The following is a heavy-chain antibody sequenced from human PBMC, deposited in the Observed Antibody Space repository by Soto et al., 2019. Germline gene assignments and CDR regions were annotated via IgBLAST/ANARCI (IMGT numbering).Heavy chain of an antibody. CDR3: ALRKTGSYFDY. CDR1: GFTFSNYA. Sequence: DVQLLESGGGLVQPGGSLRLSCAGSGFTFSNYAMSWVRQAPGTGLEWVSGIGASGAGTYYADSVKGRFTIYRDNSKNTLHLQMNSLRAEDTAVYYCALRKTGSYFDYWGQGTLVIVSS. D-gene: IGHD1-26*01. CDR2: IGASGAGT. V-gene: IGHV3-23*01. J-gene: IGHJ4*02.